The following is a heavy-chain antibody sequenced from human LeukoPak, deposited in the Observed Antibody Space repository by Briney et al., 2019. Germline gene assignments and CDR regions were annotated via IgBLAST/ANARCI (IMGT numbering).Heavy chain of an antibody. CDR2: IWYDGSNK. CDR1: GFTFSSYD. Sequence: GGSLRLSCAASGFTFSSYDMHWVRQAPGKGLEWAADIWYDGSNKYYADSVKGRFTISRDNSKNTLYLQMNSLRAEDTAVYYCARGYIGFGKLRPYYFDYWGQGTLVTVSS. D-gene: IGHD3-10*01. J-gene: IGHJ4*02. V-gene: IGHV3-33*01. CDR3: ARGYIGFGKLRPYYFDY.